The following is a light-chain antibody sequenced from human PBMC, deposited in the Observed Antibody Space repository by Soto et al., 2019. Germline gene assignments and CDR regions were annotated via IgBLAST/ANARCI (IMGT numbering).Light chain of an antibody. J-gene: IGLJ1*01. CDR2: TNN. CDR3: AAWDDSVNGLYV. CDR1: RSNIGSNT. Sequence: QSVLTQPPSASGTPGQRVTISCSGSRSNIGSNTVNWYQQLPGTAPKVLIYTNNQRPSGVPDRFSGSKSGTSASLAISGLQSEDEADYYCAAWDDSVNGLYVFGTGTKLTVL. V-gene: IGLV1-44*01.